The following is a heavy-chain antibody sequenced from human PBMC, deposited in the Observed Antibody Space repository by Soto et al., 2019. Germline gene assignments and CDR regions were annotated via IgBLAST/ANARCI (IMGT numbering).Heavy chain of an antibody. CDR3: AIETRTTVTYFAY. J-gene: IGHJ4*02. CDR1: GFTFSSYA. D-gene: IGHD4-17*01. V-gene: IGHV3-30-3*01. CDR2: ISYDGSNK. Sequence: QVQLVESGGGVVQPGRSLRLSCAASGFTFSSYAMHWVRQAPGKGLEWVAVISYDGSNKYYADSVKGRFTISRDNSKNTLYLQMNSLRAEDTAVYYCAIETRTTVTYFAYWGQGTLVTVSS.